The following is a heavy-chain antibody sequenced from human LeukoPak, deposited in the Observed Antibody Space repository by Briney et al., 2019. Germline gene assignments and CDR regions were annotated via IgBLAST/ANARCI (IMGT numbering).Heavy chain of an antibody. V-gene: IGHV3-53*01. Sequence: GGSLTLSRALSWLHVITNHISWVPLAPGKGLECVSDLYSDSNTKYADSVQGRFTISRDNSKNTLYLEMNSLSPDDTAVYYCARGVEPLAANTLAYWGQGTLVTVSS. CDR2: LYSDSNT. CDR3: ARGVEPLAANTLAY. CDR1: WLHVITNH. D-gene: IGHD1-14*01. J-gene: IGHJ4*02.